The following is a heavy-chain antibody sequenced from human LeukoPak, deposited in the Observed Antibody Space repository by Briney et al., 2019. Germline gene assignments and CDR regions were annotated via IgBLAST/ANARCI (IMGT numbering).Heavy chain of an antibody. D-gene: IGHD3-10*01. J-gene: IGHJ6*04. CDR2: ISYDGSDE. Sequence: GGSLRLSCAASGFTFSRHAMHWVRQSPGKGLEWVAIISYDGSDEYIADSVKGRFSISRDNSRNTLDLQMNSLTTEDTAVYYCARATDYYGSGSYLPLYYFYGMDVWRKGTAVIVSS. CDR3: ARATDYYGSGSYLPLYYFYGMDV. CDR1: GFTFSRHA. V-gene: IGHV3-30*04.